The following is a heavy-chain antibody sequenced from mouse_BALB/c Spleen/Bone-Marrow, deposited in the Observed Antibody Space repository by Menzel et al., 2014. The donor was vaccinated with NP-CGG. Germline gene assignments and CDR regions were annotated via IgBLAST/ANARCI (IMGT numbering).Heavy chain of an antibody. Sequence: LQQSGPELVKPGASVKIPCKASGYTFTDYNMDWVKQSHGKSLEWIGDINPDNGGTIYNQKFKGKATLTVDKSSSTAYMELRSLTSEDTAVYYCAREDSSGYDAMDYWGQGTSVTVSS. CDR1: GYTFTDYN. CDR3: AREDSSGYDAMDY. J-gene: IGHJ4*01. CDR2: INPDNGGT. D-gene: IGHD3-2*01. V-gene: IGHV1-18*01.